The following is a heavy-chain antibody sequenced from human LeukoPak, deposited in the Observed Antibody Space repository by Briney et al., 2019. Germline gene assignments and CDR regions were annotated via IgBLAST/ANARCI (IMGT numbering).Heavy chain of an antibody. D-gene: IGHD3-10*02. V-gene: IGHV3-48*03. CDR2: ISSSGSTI. Sequence: GGSLRLSCAGSGFTLSSNWMHWVRQAPGKGLEWVSYISSSGSTIYYADSVKGRFTISRDNAKNSLYLQMNSLRAEDTAVYYCAELGITMIGGVWGKGTTVTISS. CDR1: GFTLSSNW. CDR3: AELGITMIGGV. J-gene: IGHJ6*04.